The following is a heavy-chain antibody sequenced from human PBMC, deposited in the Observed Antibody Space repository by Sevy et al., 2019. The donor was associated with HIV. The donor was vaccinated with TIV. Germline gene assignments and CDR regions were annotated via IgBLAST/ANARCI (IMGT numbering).Heavy chain of an antibody. D-gene: IGHD3-22*01. J-gene: IGHJ6*02. CDR2: ITSSFSI. CDR1: GFTFNVYS. CDR3: VQEIGAKNHV. Sequence: GGSLRLSCAASGFTFNVYSMNWVRQAPGKGLEWVSSITSSFSINYADAVKDRFTISRDNAKNSLYLQMNSLRADDTAVYYCVQEIGAKNHVWGQGTTVTVSS. V-gene: IGHV3-21*01.